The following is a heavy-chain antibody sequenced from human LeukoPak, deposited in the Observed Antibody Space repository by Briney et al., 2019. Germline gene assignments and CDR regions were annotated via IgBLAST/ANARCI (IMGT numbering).Heavy chain of an antibody. CDR1: GYTFTSYD. V-gene: IGHV1-8*03. CDR2: MNPNSGNT. CDR3: ARGTGGSRTSSRYYMDV. D-gene: IGHD3-16*01. Sequence: GASVKVSCKASGYTFTSYDINWVRQATGQGLEWMGWMNPNSGNTGYAQKFQGRVTITRNTSISTAYTELSSLRSEDTAVYYCARGTGGSRTSSRYYMDVWGKGTTVTISS. J-gene: IGHJ6*03.